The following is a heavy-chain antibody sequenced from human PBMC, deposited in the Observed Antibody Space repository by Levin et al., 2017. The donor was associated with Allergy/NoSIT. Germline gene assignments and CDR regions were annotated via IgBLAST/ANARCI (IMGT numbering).Heavy chain of an antibody. V-gene: IGHV4-34*01. J-gene: IGHJ4*02. CDR1: GGSFSGYY. Sequence: SETLSLTCAVYGGSFSGYYWSWIRQPPGKGLEWIGEINHSGSTNYNPSLKSRVTISVDTSKNQFSLKLSSVTAADTAVYYCARGPELRGYSYGYFAFDYWGQGTLVTVSS. D-gene: IGHD5-18*01. CDR2: INHSGST. CDR3: ARGPELRGYSYGYFAFDY.